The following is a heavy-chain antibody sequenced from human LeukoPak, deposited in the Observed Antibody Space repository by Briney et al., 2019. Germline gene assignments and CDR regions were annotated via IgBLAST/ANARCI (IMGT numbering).Heavy chain of an antibody. CDR1: GYSFTSYW. CDR3: ARRDYYDSSGYYDDAFDI. CDR2: IYPGDSDT. Sequence: GESLKISCKGSGYSFTSYWIGWVRQMPGKGLEWMGIIYPGDSDTRYSPSFQAQVTISADKSISTAYLQWSSLKASDTAMYYCARRDYYDSSGYYDDAFDIWGQGTMVTVSS. D-gene: IGHD3-22*01. J-gene: IGHJ3*02. V-gene: IGHV5-51*01.